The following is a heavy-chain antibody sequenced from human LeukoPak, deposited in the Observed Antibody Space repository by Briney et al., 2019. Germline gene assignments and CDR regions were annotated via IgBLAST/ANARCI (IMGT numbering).Heavy chain of an antibody. CDR2: MNPNSGNT. Sequence: ASVKVSCKASGYTFTRYDINWVRQATGQGLEWMGWMNPNSGNTGYAQKFQGRVTMTRNTSISTAYMELSSLRSEDTAVYYCARARYGDYRFDYWGQGTLVTVSS. D-gene: IGHD4-17*01. V-gene: IGHV1-8*01. J-gene: IGHJ4*02. CDR3: ARARYGDYRFDY. CDR1: GYTFTRYD.